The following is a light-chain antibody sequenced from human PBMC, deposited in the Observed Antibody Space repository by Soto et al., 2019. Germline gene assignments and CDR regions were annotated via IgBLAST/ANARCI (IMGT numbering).Light chain of an antibody. J-gene: IGLJ3*02. CDR1: TGDIGTYNY. Sequence: QSALTQPASVSGSPGQSITISFTGTTGDIGTYNYVSWYQHHPDKAPRLMIYEVSNRPSGVSNCFSGSKSGNTASLTISGLQAEDEADYYCTSFTNSRTVVFGGGTKLTVL. V-gene: IGLV2-14*01. CDR2: EVS. CDR3: TSFTNSRTVV.